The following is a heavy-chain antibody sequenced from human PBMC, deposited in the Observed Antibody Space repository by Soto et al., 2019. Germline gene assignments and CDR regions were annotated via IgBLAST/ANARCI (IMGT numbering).Heavy chain of an antibody. CDR2: ITGSFPP. CDR3: ARARIVVAGTIVDY. Sequence: GGSLRLSCAACGLIFSDYYMRWIRQVPGKGLEWVSYITGSFPPCRVTISVDTSKNHFSLKLSSVTAADTAVYYCARARIVVAGTIVDYWGQGTLVTVSS. J-gene: IGHJ4*02. CDR1: GLIFSDYY. V-gene: IGHV3-11*05. D-gene: IGHD6-19*01.